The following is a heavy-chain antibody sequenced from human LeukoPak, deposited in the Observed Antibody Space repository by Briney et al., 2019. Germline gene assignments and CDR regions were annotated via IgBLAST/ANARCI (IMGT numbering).Heavy chain of an antibody. J-gene: IGHJ4*02. V-gene: IGHV1-69*06. Sequence: SVKVSCKASGGTFSSYAISWVRQAPGQGLEWMGGVIPIFGTANYAQKFQGRVTMTEDTSTDTAYMELSSLRSEDTAVYYCATWVVVPAAIPFNFDYWGQGTLVTVSS. CDR3: ATWVVVPAAIPFNFDY. CDR2: VIPIFGTA. D-gene: IGHD2-2*02. CDR1: GGTFSSYA.